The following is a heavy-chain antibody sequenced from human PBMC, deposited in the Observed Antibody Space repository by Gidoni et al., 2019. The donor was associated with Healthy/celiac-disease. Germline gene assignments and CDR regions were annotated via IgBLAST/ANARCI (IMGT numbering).Heavy chain of an antibody. CDR1: GFTFSGSA. V-gene: IGHV3-73*02. CDR2: IRSKANSYAT. D-gene: IGHD3-10*01. CDR3: TRPPSGVRGGYDP. J-gene: IGHJ5*02. Sequence: EVQLVESGGGLVQPGGSLKLSCAASGFTFSGSAMHWVRQASGKGLEWVGRIRSKANSYATAYAASVKGRFTISRDDSKNTAYLQMNSLKTEDTAVYYCTRPPSGVRGGYDPWGQGTLVTVSS.